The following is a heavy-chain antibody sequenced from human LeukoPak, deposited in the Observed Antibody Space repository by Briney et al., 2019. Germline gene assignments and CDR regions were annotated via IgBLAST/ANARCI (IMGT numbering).Heavy chain of an antibody. J-gene: IGHJ5*02. CDR2: LQPSGAT. Sequence: SETLSLTCTVSGASISSYYWSWIRHPAGKELEWIGRLQPSGATNYNPSLESRVTMSVDTSKNQFSLSLTSVTAADTAVYYCARDSTGTAFDPWGQGTLVTVSS. D-gene: IGHD1-14*01. V-gene: IGHV4-4*07. CDR1: GASISSYY. CDR3: ARDSTGTAFDP.